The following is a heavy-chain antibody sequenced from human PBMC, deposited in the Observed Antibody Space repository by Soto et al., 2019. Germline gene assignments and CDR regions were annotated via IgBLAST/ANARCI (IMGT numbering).Heavy chain of an antibody. V-gene: IGHV3-30-3*01. Sequence: QVQLVESGGGVVQPGRSLRLSCAASEFTLTPYAMHWVRQAPGKGLEWVALISYDGSYESYADSVKGRFTISRDNLKNTLYLQMNSLSAEDTAVYYCARDWDRGGESYFWKYDLWGSGTLVTVSS. CDR2: ISYDGSYE. CDR3: ARDWDRGGESYFWKYDL. J-gene: IGHJ2*01. D-gene: IGHD1-26*01. CDR1: EFTLTPYA.